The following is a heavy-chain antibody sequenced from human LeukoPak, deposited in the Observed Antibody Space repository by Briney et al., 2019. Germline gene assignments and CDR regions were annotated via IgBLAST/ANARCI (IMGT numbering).Heavy chain of an antibody. CDR2: VNHSGST. V-gene: IGHV4-34*01. CDR3: ARGPPRNRPYYYGSGSYGFQYFDY. Sequence: SETLSLTCAVYGGSFSGYYWSWIRQPPGKGLEWIGEVNHSGSTNYNPSLKSRVTISVDTSKNQFSLKLSSVTAADTAVYYCARGPPRNRPYYYGSGSYGFQYFDYWGQGTLVTVSS. D-gene: IGHD3-10*01. J-gene: IGHJ4*02. CDR1: GGSFSGYY.